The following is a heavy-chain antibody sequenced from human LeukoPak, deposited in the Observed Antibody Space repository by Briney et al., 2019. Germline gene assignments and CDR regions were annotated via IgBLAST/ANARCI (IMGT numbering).Heavy chain of an antibody. V-gene: IGHV3-7*01. CDR1: GFTFSSYW. J-gene: IGHJ4*02. CDR2: MKQDGSEK. Sequence: PAGSLRLSCAASGFTFSSYWMSWVRQAPGKGLEWVANMKQDGSEKYYVDSVKGRFTISRDNAKNSLYLQMNSLRAEDTAVYYCARDGSPPAGDSSVDYWGQGTLVTVSS. CDR3: ARDGSPPAGDSSVDY. D-gene: IGHD6-25*01.